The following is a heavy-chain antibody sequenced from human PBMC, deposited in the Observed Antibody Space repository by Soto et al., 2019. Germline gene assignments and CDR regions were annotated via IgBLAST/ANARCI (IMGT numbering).Heavy chain of an antibody. CDR3: AASRAYDSSDYSGFHYGMDV. CDR1: GFTFDDYA. V-gene: IGHV3-9*01. J-gene: IGHJ6*02. Sequence: EVQLVESGGDLVQPGRSLRLSCAASGFTFDDYAMHWVRQVPGKGLQWVSGLSWHGVTIGYAASVKGRFTISRDNAKKSMYLQMNGLRPDDPALYYCAASRAYDSSDYSGFHYGMDVWGLGTTVAVSS. CDR2: LSWHGVTI. D-gene: IGHD3-22*01.